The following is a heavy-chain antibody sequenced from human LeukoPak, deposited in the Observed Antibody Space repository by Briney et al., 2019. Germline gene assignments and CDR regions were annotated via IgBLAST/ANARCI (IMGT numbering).Heavy chain of an antibody. D-gene: IGHD1-26*01. J-gene: IGHJ4*02. CDR1: GYTFTDYY. CDR3: ARGSTVGATESLGFDY. Sequence: ASVKVSCKASGYTFTDYYMHWVRQAPGQGLEWMGWINPNSGDTHYAQKFQGRVTMTRDTSISTAYMELSRLRSDDTAMYYCARGSTVGATESLGFDYWGQGNPVTVSS. V-gene: IGHV1-2*02. CDR2: INPNSGDT.